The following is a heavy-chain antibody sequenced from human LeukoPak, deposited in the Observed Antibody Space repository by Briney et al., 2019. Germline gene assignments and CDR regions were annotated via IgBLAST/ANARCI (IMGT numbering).Heavy chain of an antibody. V-gene: IGHV4-38-2*02. CDR2: IYHSESP. CDR1: GYSISSGYY. J-gene: IGHJ6*03. CDR3: ARDSGTRGDYYYYMDV. Sequence: SETLSLTCIVSGYSISSGYYWGWIRQPPGKGLEWIGSIYHSESPYYNPSLKGRVTISVDTSKNQFSLKVSSVTAADTAVYYCARDSGTRGDYYYYMDVWGKGTTVTVSS. D-gene: IGHD3-10*01.